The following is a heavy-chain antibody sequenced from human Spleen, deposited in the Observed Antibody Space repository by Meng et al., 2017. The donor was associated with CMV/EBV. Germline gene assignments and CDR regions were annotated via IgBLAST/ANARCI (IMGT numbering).Heavy chain of an antibody. CDR2: ISSSGSTI. J-gene: IGHJ4*02. Sequence: GGSLRLSCAASGFTFSSYEMNWVRQAPGKGLEWVSYISSSGSTIYYADSVKGRFTISRDNAKNSLYLQMNSLRAEDTAVYYCARAVISDFWSGSVISPFDYWGQGTLVTVSS. CDR1: GFTFSSYE. D-gene: IGHD3-3*01. CDR3: ARAVISDFWSGSVISPFDY. V-gene: IGHV3-48*03.